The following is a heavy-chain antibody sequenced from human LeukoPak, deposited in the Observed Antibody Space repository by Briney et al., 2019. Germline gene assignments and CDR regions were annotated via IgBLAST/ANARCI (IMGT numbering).Heavy chain of an antibody. D-gene: IGHD3-16*01. CDR2: IYSGGST. CDR1: GFTVSSNY. Sequence: GGSLRLSCVASGFTVSSNYMSWVRQAPGKGLEWVSVIYSGGSTYYADSVKGRFTISRDNSKNTLYLQMNSLRAEDTAVYYCALLYPHGAYYFDYWGQGTLVTVSS. V-gene: IGHV3-53*01. J-gene: IGHJ4*02. CDR3: ALLYPHGAYYFDY.